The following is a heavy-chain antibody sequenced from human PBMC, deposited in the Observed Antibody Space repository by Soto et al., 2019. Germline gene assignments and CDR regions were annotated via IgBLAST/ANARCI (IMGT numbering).Heavy chain of an antibody. Sequence: QVHLVQSGAEVKKPGSSVKVSCTASGGTFGTYIISWVRQGPGQGLEWMGGIIPIFGTTTYAQTFQGRVTITADESSGTAYMDLISLRSGDTALYYCTVRSMGDVDSWGQGTLVAVSS. D-gene: IGHD1-26*01. CDR3: TVRSMGDVDS. CDR2: IIPIFGTT. V-gene: IGHV1-69*01. CDR1: GGTFGTYI. J-gene: IGHJ4*02.